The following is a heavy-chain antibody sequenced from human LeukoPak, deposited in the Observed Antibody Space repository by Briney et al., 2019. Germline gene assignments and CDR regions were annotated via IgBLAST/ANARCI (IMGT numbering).Heavy chain of an antibody. Sequence: GGSLRLSCAASGFTFSSYEMNWVRQAPGKGLEWVSYISSSGSTIYYADSVKGRFTISRDNAKNTLYLQMNSLRAEDTAVYYCARDGGPDYSSSWYLYWGQGTLVTVSS. D-gene: IGHD6-13*01. CDR3: ARDGGPDYSSSWYLY. CDR1: GFTFSSYE. J-gene: IGHJ4*02. CDR2: ISSSGSTI. V-gene: IGHV3-48*03.